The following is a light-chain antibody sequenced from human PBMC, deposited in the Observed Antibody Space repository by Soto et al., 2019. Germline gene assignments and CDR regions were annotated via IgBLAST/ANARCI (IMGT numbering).Light chain of an antibody. V-gene: IGKV3-20*01. J-gene: IGKJ2*01. CDR3: QHYYSLPHT. CDR2: GAS. CDR1: QNISSNY. Sequence: EILLTQSPGTLSLSPGERATLSCRASQNISSNYLAWYQQRPGQALRLLIYGASNRATGIPDRFSGSGSGTDFTLTISGLAPEDFAVYYCQHYYSLPHTFGQGTKL.